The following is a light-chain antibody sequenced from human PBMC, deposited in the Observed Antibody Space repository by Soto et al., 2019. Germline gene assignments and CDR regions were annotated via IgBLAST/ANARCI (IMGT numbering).Light chain of an antibody. CDR3: QQYNNWPPWT. J-gene: IGKJ1*01. V-gene: IGKV3-15*01. CDR1: QSVSSN. Sequence: EIVMTQSPATLSVSPGERATLSCRASQSVSSNSAWYQQKPRQAPRLLIYGASTRATGIPARFSGSGSGTEFTLTISSLQSEDFAVYYCQQYNNWPPWTFGQGTKVDI. CDR2: GAS.